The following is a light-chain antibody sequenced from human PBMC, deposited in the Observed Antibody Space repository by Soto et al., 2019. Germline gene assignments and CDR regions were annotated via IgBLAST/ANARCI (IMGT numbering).Light chain of an antibody. CDR3: QQCFRHWT. V-gene: IGKV1-9*01. J-gene: IGKJ1*01. CDR2: SAS. Sequence: DIHLTQAPSVLSASVGDTVTITCRASQALSTYLAWYQQKPGQAPDLLIYSASTLHSGVPSRFSGSGSGTEFTLSITSLQPDDFATYYCQQCFRHWTFGQGTKVDIK. CDR1: QALSTY.